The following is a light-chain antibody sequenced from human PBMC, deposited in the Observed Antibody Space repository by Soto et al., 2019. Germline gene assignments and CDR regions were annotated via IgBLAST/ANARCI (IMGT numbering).Light chain of an antibody. Sequence: DIQLTQSPSFLSASVGDRVTITCRSSQGINSYLAWYQQKPGKAPKLLIYAASTLQSWVPSRFSGSGSGTEFTLTISSLQPEDFATYYCQQLNSYPLTFGGGTKVEIK. CDR2: AAS. CDR1: QGINSY. J-gene: IGKJ4*01. V-gene: IGKV1-9*01. CDR3: QQLNSYPLT.